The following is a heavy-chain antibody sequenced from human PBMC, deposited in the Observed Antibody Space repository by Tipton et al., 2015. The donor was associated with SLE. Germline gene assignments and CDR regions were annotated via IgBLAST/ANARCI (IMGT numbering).Heavy chain of an antibody. CDR2: IYYSGST. CDR1: GGSISSYY. CDR3: ARQGYGDFHFDY. Sequence: GLVKPSETLSLTCTVSGGSISSYYWSWIRQPPGKGLEWIGYIYYSGSTNYNPSLKSRVTISVDTSKNQFSLKLSSVTAADTAVYYCARQGYGDFHFDYWGQGTLVTVSS. J-gene: IGHJ4*02. D-gene: IGHD4-17*01. V-gene: IGHV4-59*08.